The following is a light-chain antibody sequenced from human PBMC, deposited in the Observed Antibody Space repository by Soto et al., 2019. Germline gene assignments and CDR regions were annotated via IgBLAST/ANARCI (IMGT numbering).Light chain of an antibody. CDR3: QQYNNWPEYT. V-gene: IGKV1-5*01. Sequence: DVQMTQSPSTLSASVGDRGTITCRASQSISSWLAWYQQKPGKAPKLLIYDASSLESGVPSRFSGSGSGTEFTLTITSLQSEDFAVYYCQQYNNWPEYTFGQGTKVDIK. J-gene: IGKJ2*01. CDR2: DAS. CDR1: QSISSW.